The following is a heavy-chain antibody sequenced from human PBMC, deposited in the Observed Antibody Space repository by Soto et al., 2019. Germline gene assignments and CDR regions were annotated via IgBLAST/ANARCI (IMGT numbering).Heavy chain of an antibody. CDR1: GGSISSYY. CDR2: IYYSGST. J-gene: IGHJ6*03. CDR3: ARVTLGYCSSTSCSALLDYYYYMDV. V-gene: IGHV4-59*01. D-gene: IGHD2-2*01. Sequence: PSETLSLTCTVSGGSISSYYWSWIRQPPGKGLEWIGYIYYSGSTNYNPSLKSRVTISVDTSKNQFSLKLSSVTAADTAVYYCARVTLGYCSSTSCSALLDYYYYMDVWGKGTTVTVS.